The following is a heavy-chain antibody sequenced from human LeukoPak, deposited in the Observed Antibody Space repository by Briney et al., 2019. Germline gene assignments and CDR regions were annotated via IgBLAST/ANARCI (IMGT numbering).Heavy chain of an antibody. V-gene: IGHV4-59*01. J-gene: IGHJ4*02. Sequence: PSETLSLTCTVSGGSISSYYWSWIRQPPGKGLEWIGYISYSGSTNYNPSLKSRVTISVDTSINQFSLKLSSVTAADTAVYYCARDADAWFYWGQGTLVTVSS. D-gene: IGHD3-9*01. CDR3: ARDADAWFY. CDR1: GGSISSYY. CDR2: ISYSGST.